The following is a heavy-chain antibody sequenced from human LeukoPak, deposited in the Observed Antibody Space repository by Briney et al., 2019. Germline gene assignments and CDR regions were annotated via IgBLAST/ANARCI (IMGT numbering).Heavy chain of an antibody. CDR1: GFTFSSYS. D-gene: IGHD3-3*01. Sequence: PGGSLGLSCAASGFTFSSYSMNWVRQAPGKGLEWVSSISSSSSYIYYADSVKGRFTISRDNAKNSLYLQMNSLRAEDTAVYYCATHTISGVVTYASLIWGRGTLVTVSS. J-gene: IGHJ3*02. CDR3: ATHTISGVVTYASLI. V-gene: IGHV3-21*04. CDR2: ISSSSSYI.